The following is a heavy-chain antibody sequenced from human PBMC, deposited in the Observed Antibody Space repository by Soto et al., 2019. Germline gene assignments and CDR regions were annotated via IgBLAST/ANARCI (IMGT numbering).Heavy chain of an antibody. J-gene: IGHJ5*02. CDR3: ARQGRPAGWFDP. Sequence: QVELVQSGAEVKKPGASVKVSCKASGYTFTRYAINWMRQATGQGLEWMGWMNPNSGNTGYAQKFQGRVTMTRNTSISTAYMELSSLRSEDTAVYYCARQGRPAGWFDPWGQGTLVTVSS. V-gene: IGHV1-8*01. CDR2: MNPNSGNT. CDR1: GYTFTRYA.